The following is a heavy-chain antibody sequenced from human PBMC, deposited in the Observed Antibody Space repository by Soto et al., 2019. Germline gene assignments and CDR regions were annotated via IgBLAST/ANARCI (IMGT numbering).Heavy chain of an antibody. J-gene: IGHJ4*02. V-gene: IGHV1-8*01. CDR3: TNIGYCSSTSCYVGDY. Sequence: GASVKVSCKASGYTFTSYDINWVRQATGQGLEWMGWMNPNSGNTGYAQKFQGRVTMTRNTSISTAYMELSSLRSEDTAVYYCTNIGYCSSTSCYVGDYWGQGTLVTVSS. CDR1: GYTFTSYD. D-gene: IGHD2-2*01. CDR2: MNPNSGNT.